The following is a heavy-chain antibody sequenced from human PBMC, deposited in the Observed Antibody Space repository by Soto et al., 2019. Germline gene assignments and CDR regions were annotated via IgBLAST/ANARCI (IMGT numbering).Heavy chain of an antibody. J-gene: IGHJ6*01. CDR2: TYYRSKWYN. V-gene: IGHV6-1*01. CDR3: ARSDLVITIFGVVSWRSSYGFND. CDR1: GDIVSSNSAA. D-gene: IGHD3-3*01. Sequence: SPTLSLTCAISGDIVSSNSAAWNWIRQSPSRGLEWLGRTYYRSKWYNDYAVSVKSRITINPDTSKNQFSLQLNSVTPEDTAVYYCARSDLVITIFGVVSWRSSYGFNDWGQGSTVTGSX.